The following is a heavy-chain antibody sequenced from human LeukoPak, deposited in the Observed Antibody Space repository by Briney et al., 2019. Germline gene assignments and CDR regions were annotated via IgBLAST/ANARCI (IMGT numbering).Heavy chain of an antibody. V-gene: IGHV3-30*03. Sequence: GGSLRLSCAASGFTFSRYVINWVRQAPGKGPEWVAVVSSEGSNKYYGDSVKGRFINSRDNSMNTLYLQMNSLRAEDTAVYYCARSKGFGEFFDAFDIWGQGTLVTVSS. D-gene: IGHD3-10*01. CDR3: ARSKGFGEFFDAFDI. J-gene: IGHJ3*02. CDR1: GFTFSRYV. CDR2: VSSEGSNK.